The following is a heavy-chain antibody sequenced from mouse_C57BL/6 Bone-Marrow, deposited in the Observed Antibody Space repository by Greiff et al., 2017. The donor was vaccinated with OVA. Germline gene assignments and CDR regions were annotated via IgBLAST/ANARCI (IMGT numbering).Heavy chain of an antibody. D-gene: IGHD1-1*01. CDR1: GYTFTSYW. J-gene: IGHJ1*03. CDR2: IHPNSGST. V-gene: IGHV1-64*01. CDR3: ARPHYYGSPWYFDV. Sequence: QVQLKQPGAELVKPGASVKLSCKASGYTFTSYWMHWVKQRPGQGLEWIGMIHPNSGSTNYNEKFKSKATLTVDTSSSTAYMQLSSLTSEDSAVYYCARPHYYGSPWYFDVWGTGTTVTVSS.